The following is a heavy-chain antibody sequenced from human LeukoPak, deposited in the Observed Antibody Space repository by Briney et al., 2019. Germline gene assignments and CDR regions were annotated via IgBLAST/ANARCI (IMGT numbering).Heavy chain of an antibody. CDR1: GFSVTTYA. CDR3: AKGRWGLTINNFDI. J-gene: IGHJ3*02. D-gene: IGHD3-9*01. CDR2: ISDRGDST. Sequence: PGGSLRLSCAASGFSVTTYAMGWVRQAPGKGLEWVSVISDRGDSTHSADSVKGRFTISRDSSKTTLYLQMNSLRGEDTGVYYCAKGRWGLTINNFDIWGQGTMVTVSS. V-gene: IGHV3-23*01.